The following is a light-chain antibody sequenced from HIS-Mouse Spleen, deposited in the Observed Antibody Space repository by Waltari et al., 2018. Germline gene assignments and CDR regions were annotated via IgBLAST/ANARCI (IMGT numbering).Light chain of an antibody. V-gene: IGLV2-8*01. Sequence: QSALTQPPSASGSPGQSVTISCTGTSSDVGGYNYVSWYQQHPGKAPKLMIYEVSKRPAGVPDRFSGSKSGTTASLTVSVLQAEDEADYYCSSYAGSNNFVVFGGGTKLTVL. CDR2: EVS. CDR3: SSYAGSNNFVV. J-gene: IGLJ2*01. CDR1: SSDVGGYNY.